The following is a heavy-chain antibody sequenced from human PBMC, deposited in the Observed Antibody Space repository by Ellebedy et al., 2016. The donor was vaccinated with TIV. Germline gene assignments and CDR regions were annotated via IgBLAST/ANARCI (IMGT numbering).Heavy chain of an antibody. Sequence: GESLKISCAASGFTFSNYAMSWVRQAPGKGLEWVSALGGSSEHTYYADSVKGRFTISRDNSKNTLYLQMHSLRPEDTAVYYCARDARELPGDYWGQGTLVTVS. J-gene: IGHJ4*02. V-gene: IGHV3-23*01. CDR2: LGGSSEHT. CDR3: ARDARELPGDY. CDR1: GFTFSNYA. D-gene: IGHD3-10*01.